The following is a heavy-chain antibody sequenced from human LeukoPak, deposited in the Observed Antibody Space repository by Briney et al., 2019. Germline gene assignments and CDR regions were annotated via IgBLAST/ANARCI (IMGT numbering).Heavy chain of an antibody. D-gene: IGHD3-3*01. Sequence: SETLSLTCTVSGGSISSYYWSWIRQPPRKGLEWIGYIYYSGSTNYNPSLKSRVTISVDTSKNQFSLKLSSVTAAGTAVYYCARVGITIFGVVKTPHDAFDIWGQGTMVTVSS. CDR1: GGSISSYY. J-gene: IGHJ3*02. V-gene: IGHV4-59*01. CDR3: ARVGITIFGVVKTPHDAFDI. CDR2: IYYSGST.